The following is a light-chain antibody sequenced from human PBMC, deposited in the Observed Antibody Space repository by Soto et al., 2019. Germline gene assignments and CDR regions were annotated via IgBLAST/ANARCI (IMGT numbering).Light chain of an antibody. V-gene: IGKV3-11*01. J-gene: IGKJ5*01. CDR2: DAS. CDR1: QSVRTS. Sequence: EVLLTQSPATRSLSPWERATLSCRASQSVRTSLAWYQHKPGQAPRLVIYDASLRANGVPARFGGSGSGTDFTLTINSLEPEDFAVYYCQQRNVWPPITFGQGTRLENK. CDR3: QQRNVWPPIT.